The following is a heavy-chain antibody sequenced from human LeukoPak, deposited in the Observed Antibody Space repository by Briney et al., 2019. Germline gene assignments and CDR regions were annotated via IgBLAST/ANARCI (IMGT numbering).Heavy chain of an antibody. J-gene: IGHJ4*02. V-gene: IGHV1-18*01. Sequence: GASVKVSCEASGYTFTSYGISWVRQAPGQGLEWMGWISAYNGNTNYAQNLQGRVTMTTDTSTSTAYMELRSLRSDDTAVYYCARARIAAAGTPASYWGQGTLVTVSS. CDR2: ISAYNGNT. CDR3: ARARIAAAGTPASY. CDR1: GYTFTSYG. D-gene: IGHD6-13*01.